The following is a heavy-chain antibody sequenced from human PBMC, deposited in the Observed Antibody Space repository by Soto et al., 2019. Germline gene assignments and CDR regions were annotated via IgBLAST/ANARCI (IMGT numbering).Heavy chain of an antibody. CDR2: ISWNSGSI. Sequence: DVQLVESGGTLVQPGRSMRLSCAASGFTFDDYAMHWVRQVPGKGLEWVSGISWNSGSIVYADSVKGRFTISRDNAKNSLYLQMNSLRPEDTALYYCAKDGNMGGYYYYMDVWGKGTSVTVSS. CDR3: AKDGNMGGYYYYMDV. D-gene: IGHD3-16*01. J-gene: IGHJ6*03. V-gene: IGHV3-9*01. CDR1: GFTFDDYA.